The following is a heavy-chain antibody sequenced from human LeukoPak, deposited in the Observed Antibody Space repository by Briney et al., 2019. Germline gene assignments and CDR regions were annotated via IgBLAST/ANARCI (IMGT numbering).Heavy chain of an antibody. CDR2: IYYSGT. CDR1: GGSISSSSYY. CDR3: ARLWRAVAGPFDY. Sequence: SETLSLTCTVSGGSISSSSYYWGWIRQPPGKGLEWIGSIYYSGTYYNPSLKSRVTISVDTSKNQFSLKVSSVTAADTAVYCCARLWRAVAGPFDYWGQGTLVTVSS. D-gene: IGHD6-19*01. V-gene: IGHV4-39*07. J-gene: IGHJ4*02.